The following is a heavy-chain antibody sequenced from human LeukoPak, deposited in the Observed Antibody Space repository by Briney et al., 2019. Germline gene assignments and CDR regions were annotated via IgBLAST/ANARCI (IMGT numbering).Heavy chain of an antibody. D-gene: IGHD6-19*01. CDR1: GFTFSNAW. CDR3: ASDESSGLDY. J-gene: IGHJ4*02. CDR2: INHSGST. Sequence: GSLRLSCAASGFTFSNAWMSWVRQPPGKGLEWIGEINHSGSTNYNPSLKSRVTISVDTSKNQFSLKLSSVTAADTAVYYCASDESSGLDYWGQGTLVTVSS. V-gene: IGHV4-34*01.